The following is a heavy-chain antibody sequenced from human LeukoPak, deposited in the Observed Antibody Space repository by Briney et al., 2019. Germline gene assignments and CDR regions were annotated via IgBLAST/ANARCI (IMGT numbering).Heavy chain of an antibody. D-gene: IGHD1-26*01. V-gene: IGHV3-23*01. CDR3: AKDGSPFHYYYMDV. CDR2: FSGSGYST. CDR1: GFTFYSYA. J-gene: IGHJ6*03. Sequence: SGGSLRLSCAASGFTFYSYAMNWVRQTPGKGLEWVSTFSGSGYSTYYADSVKGRFTISRDNSKNTLYLQMNSLRAEDTAVYYCAKDGSPFHYYYMDVWGKGTTVTISS.